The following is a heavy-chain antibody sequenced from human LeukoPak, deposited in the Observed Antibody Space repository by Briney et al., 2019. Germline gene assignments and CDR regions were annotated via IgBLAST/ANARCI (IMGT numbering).Heavy chain of an antibody. CDR3: ARRQDVHDY. V-gene: IGHV4-61*02. Sequence: SETLSLTCTVSGVSIANTFYYWNWLRQPAGKGLEWIGRIYTTGSTDYNPSLKSRVTISLDTARNQFSLKLSSVTAADTAVYYCARRQDVHDYWGQGTLVTVSS. CDR2: IYTTGST. CDR1: GVSIANTFYY. D-gene: IGHD6-6*01. J-gene: IGHJ4*02.